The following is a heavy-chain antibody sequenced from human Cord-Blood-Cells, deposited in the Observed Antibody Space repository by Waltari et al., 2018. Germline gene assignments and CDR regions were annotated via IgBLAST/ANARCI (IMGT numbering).Heavy chain of an antibody. D-gene: IGHD6-19*01. J-gene: IGHJ4*02. CDR2: INHRGST. CDR1: GGSFSGYY. Sequence: QVQLQQWGAGLLKPSETLSLTCAVYGGSFSGYYWSWFRQPPGKGLEWIGEINHRGSTSFNPALKSRVTISVDTSNNQFALKLSSVTAADTAVYYCARGDLAVAGTGSYYFDYWGQGTLVTVSS. CDR3: ARGDLAVAGTGSYYFDY. V-gene: IGHV4-34*01.